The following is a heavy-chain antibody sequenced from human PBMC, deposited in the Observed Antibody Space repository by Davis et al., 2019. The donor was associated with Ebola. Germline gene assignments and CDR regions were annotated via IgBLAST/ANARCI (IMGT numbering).Heavy chain of an antibody. J-gene: IGHJ4*02. CDR3: AREGGYSSGWGYY. D-gene: IGHD6-19*01. Sequence: ESLKISCAASGFTFSSYWMSWVRQAPGKGLEWVANIKQDGSGKYYVDSVKGRFTISRDNAKNSLYLQMNSLRAEGTEVYYCAREGGYSSGWGYYWGQGTLVTVSS. CDR2: IKQDGSGK. V-gene: IGHV3-7*01. CDR1: GFTFSSYW.